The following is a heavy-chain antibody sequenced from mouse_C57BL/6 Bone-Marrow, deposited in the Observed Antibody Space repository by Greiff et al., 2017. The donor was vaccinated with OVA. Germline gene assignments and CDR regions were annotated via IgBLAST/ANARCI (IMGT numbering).Heavy chain of an antibody. D-gene: IGHD1-1*01. CDR3: ARHENYGRRYFDV. CDR2: FSNLAYSI. CDR1: GFTFSDYG. V-gene: IGHV5-15*01. J-gene: IGHJ1*03. Sequence: EVQVVESGGGLVQPGGSLKLSCAASGFTFSDYGMAWVRQAPRKGPEWVAFFSNLAYSIYYADTVKGRFTISRENATNTLDLERSSLRSEDAAMYYCARHENYGRRYFDVWGTGTTVTVSS.